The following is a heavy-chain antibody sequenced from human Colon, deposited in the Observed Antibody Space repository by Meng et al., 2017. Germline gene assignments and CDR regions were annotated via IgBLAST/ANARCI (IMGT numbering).Heavy chain of an antibody. D-gene: IGHD3-22*01. CDR3: TRFNYQSSGYYFDDY. J-gene: IGHJ4*02. CDR1: GFTFDNYL. CDR2: INSDGSRT. Sequence: GESLKISCVASGFTFDNYLMHWVRQAPGKGLVWVSRINSDGSRTTYADSVKGRLTISRDNAKNTLYLQMNSLRAEDTAVYYCTRFNYQSSGYYFDDYWGQGALVTVSS. V-gene: IGHV3-74*01.